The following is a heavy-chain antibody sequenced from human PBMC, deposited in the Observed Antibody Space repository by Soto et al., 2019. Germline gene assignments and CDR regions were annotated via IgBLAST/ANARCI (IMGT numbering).Heavy chain of an antibody. Sequence: ASVKVSCKASGYTFTGYYMHWVRQAPGQGLEWMGWINPNSGGTNYAQKFQGRVTMTRDTSISTAYMELSRLRSDDTAVYYCVRTGGSYSVHYYYYGMDVWGQGTTVTVSS. J-gene: IGHJ6*02. V-gene: IGHV1-2*02. D-gene: IGHD1-26*01. CDR3: VRTGGSYSVHYYYYGMDV. CDR1: GYTFTGYY. CDR2: INPNSGGT.